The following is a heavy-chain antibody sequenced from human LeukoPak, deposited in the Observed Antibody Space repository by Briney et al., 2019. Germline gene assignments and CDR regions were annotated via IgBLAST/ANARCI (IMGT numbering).Heavy chain of an antibody. J-gene: IGHJ3*02. Sequence: PGGALRLSCAASGFTFSSYAMSWVRQAPGKGLEWVSAISGSGGSTYYVDSVKGRFTISRDNSKNTLYLQMNSLRAEDTAVYYCAKDRPFILLLAAFDIWGQGTMVTVSS. V-gene: IGHV3-23*01. CDR2: ISGSGGST. CDR3: AKDRPFILLLAAFDI. D-gene: IGHD2/OR15-2a*01. CDR1: GFTFSSYA.